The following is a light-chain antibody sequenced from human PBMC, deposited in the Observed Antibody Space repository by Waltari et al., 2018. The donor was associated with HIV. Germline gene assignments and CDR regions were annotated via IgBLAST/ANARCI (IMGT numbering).Light chain of an antibody. CDR3: SSYTSSISLV. V-gene: IGLV2-14*01. Sequence: QSALSQPASVSVSPGQSIAISCTGTSSDVGGYNYVSWYQQHPGKAPKLMIYEVNNRPSGVSSRFSGSKSGNTASLTISGLQAEDEADYYCSSYTSSISLVFGGGTKLTVL. CDR1: SSDVGGYNY. CDR2: EVN. J-gene: IGLJ2*01.